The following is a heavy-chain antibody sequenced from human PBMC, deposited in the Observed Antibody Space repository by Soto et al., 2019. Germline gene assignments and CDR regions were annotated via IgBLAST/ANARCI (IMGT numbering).Heavy chain of an antibody. CDR2: IILIYGTA. Sequence: QVQLVQSGAEVKKPGSSVKVSCKASGGTSSSFAISWVRQAPGQGLEWRGGIILIYGTANYAQKFQGRVTITADQSTTTAYMELSSLRSEDTAVYYCARGYFYDSSASDAFDIWGQGTMVTVSS. V-gene: IGHV1-69*01. D-gene: IGHD3-22*01. J-gene: IGHJ3*02. CDR3: ARGYFYDSSASDAFDI. CDR1: GGTSSSFA.